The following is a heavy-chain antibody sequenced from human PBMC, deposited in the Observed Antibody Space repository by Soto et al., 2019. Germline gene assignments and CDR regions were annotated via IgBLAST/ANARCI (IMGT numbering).Heavy chain of an antibody. CDR3: ARDRRYFDWLPDYYYYGMDV. Sequence: ASVKVSCKASGYTFTSYGRNWVRRAPGQGLEWMGWISAYNGNTNYAQKLQGRVTMTTDTSTSTAYMELRSLRSDDTAVYYCARDRRYFDWLPDYYYYGMDVWGQGTTVTVSS. CDR2: ISAYNGNT. CDR1: GYTFTSYG. D-gene: IGHD3-9*01. J-gene: IGHJ6*02. V-gene: IGHV1-18*01.